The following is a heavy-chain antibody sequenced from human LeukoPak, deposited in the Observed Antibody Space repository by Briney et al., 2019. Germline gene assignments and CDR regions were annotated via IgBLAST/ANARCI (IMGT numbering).Heavy chain of an antibody. CDR1: GGFISSGSYY. V-gene: IGHV4-61*02. CDR2: IYTSGST. Sequence: SQTLSLTCTVSGGFISSGSYYWSWIRQPAGKGLEWIGRIYTSGSTNYNPSLKSRVTISVDTSKNQFSLKLSSVTAADTAVYYCAREITVTTYNLWTSEGRFDPWGQGTLVTVSS. CDR3: AREITVTTYNLWTSEGRFDP. D-gene: IGHD4-17*01. J-gene: IGHJ5*02.